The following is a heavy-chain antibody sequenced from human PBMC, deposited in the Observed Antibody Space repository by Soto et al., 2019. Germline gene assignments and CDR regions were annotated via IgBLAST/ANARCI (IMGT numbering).Heavy chain of an antibody. V-gene: IGHV3-23*01. CDR2: ISGSGGST. D-gene: IGHD6-19*01. CDR3: AKDSTYSSGWYPLDY. Sequence: EGSLRLSCAASGFTFSSYAMSWVRQAPGKGLEWVSAISGSGGSTYYADSVKGRFTISRDNSKNTLYLQMNSLRAEDTAVYYCAKDSTYSSGWYPLDYWGQGTLVTVSS. J-gene: IGHJ4*02. CDR1: GFTFSSYA.